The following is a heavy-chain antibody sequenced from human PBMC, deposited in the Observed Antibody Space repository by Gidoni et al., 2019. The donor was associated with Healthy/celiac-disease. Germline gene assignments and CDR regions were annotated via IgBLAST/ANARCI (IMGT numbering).Heavy chain of an antibody. Sequence: QITLKESGPTLVTPTQTLTLTCTFSGFSLSTSGLGVGWIRQPPGKALEWLALIYWDDDKRYSPSLKSRLTITKDTSKNQVVLTMTNMDPVDTATYYCAHSTAVAGLYYYYGMDVWGQGTTVTVSS. CDR2: IYWDDDK. V-gene: IGHV2-5*02. J-gene: IGHJ6*02. CDR3: AHSTAVAGLYYYYGMDV. D-gene: IGHD6-19*01. CDR1: GFSLSTSGLG.